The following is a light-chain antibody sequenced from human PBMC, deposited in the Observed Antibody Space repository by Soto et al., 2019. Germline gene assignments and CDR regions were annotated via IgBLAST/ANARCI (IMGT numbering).Light chain of an antibody. CDR3: QHANSFPWA. V-gene: IGKV1-12*01. CDR2: DVS. Sequence: STSRLTASEGDRVTIACRAIQSIGDSLAWYQQKPGKAPYLLISDVSSLESGVPSRFSGSGSGTDFTLTIGSLMPEDFASCYWQHANSFPWAFGQGTKVDIK. J-gene: IGKJ1*01. CDR1: QSIGDS.